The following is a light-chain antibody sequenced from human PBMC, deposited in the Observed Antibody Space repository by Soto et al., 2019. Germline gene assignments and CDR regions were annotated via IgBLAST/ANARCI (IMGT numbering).Light chain of an antibody. CDR2: GAS. J-gene: IGKJ2*01. CDR3: QQYDHWPPMST. CDR1: QNIASN. Sequence: EILMTQSPATLSVSPGERATLSCRASQNIASNLAWYQQKPGQAPRLLMYGASTRATNIPARLSGSGSGTEFTLTISSLQSEDFAVYYCQQYDHWPPMSTFGPGTRLEIK. V-gene: IGKV3-15*01.